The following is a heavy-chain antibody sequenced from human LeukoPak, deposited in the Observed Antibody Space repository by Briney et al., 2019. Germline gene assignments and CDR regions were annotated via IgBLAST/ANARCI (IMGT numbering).Heavy chain of an antibody. CDR1: GGSISSYY. Sequence: SETLSLTCTVSGGSISSYYWSWIRQPPGKGLEWIGYIYYSGSTNYNPSLKSRVTISVDTSKNQFSLNLSSVTAADTAMYYCARHGEHCSGGSCYTGNWFDPWGQGTLVTVSS. J-gene: IGHJ5*02. CDR3: ARHGEHCSGGSCYTGNWFDP. V-gene: IGHV4-59*08. D-gene: IGHD2-15*01. CDR2: IYYSGST.